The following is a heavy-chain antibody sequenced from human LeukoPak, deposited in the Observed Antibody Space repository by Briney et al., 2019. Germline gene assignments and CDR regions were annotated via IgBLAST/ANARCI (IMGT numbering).Heavy chain of an antibody. CDR3: SGGGSPYYFDY. J-gene: IGHJ4*02. V-gene: IGHV4-31*03. CDR2: IYNTGST. Sequence: PSETLSLTCTVSGDSDNTGGFYWTWIRQRPGKGLEWIGYIYNTGSTHYNPSLESRVTLSLDTPKKSFSLRLISVTAADTAVYYCSGGGSPYYFDYWGPGTLVTVSS. CDR1: GDSDNTGGFY. D-gene: IGHD2-15*01.